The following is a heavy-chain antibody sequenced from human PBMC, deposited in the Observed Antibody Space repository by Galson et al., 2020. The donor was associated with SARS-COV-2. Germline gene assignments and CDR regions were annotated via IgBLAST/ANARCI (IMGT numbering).Heavy chain of an antibody. Sequence: ASVKVSCKASGYIFTGHYMHWVRQAPGQGLEWMGWINLSGDTNYAQKFQGRVTMTRDTSISTAYMEPGRLRSDDTAVYYCARGLGPYDFDQWGQGTLVTVSS. V-gene: IGHV1-2*02. J-gene: IGHJ4*01. D-gene: IGHD7-27*01. CDR3: ARGLGPYDFDQ. CDR2: INLSGDT. CDR1: GYIFTGHY.